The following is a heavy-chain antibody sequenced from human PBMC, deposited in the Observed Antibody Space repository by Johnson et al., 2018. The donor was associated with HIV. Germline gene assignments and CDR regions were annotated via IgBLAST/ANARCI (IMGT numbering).Heavy chain of an antibody. V-gene: IGHV3-30*02. CDR3: AKTLFEGGYYVRQDALHI. CDR2: IRYDGSNR. D-gene: IGHD3-22*01. CDR1: GFSFGFYG. J-gene: IGHJ3*02. Sequence: QVQLVESGGGVVQPGGSLRLSCAASGFSFGFYGIHWVRQAPGKGLEWVAFIRYDGSNRYYADSVKGRFTISRDNSKNTSYLQMNSLRAEDTAQYYCAKTLFEGGYYVRQDALHIWGQGTVVTVS.